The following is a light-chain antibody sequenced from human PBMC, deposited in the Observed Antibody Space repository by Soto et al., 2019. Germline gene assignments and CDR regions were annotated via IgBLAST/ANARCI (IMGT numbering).Light chain of an antibody. CDR3: QTWSTDIRV. J-gene: IGLJ3*02. V-gene: IGLV4-69*01. CDR2: LNSDGSH. Sequence: QLVLTQPPSASASLGASVKLTCTLSSGHNSYAIAWHQQQPEKGPRYLMKLNSDGSHSKGDGIPDRFSGSSSGAERYLTIPRLQSEDEADYYRQTWSTDIRVFGGGTKLTVL. CDR1: SGHNSYA.